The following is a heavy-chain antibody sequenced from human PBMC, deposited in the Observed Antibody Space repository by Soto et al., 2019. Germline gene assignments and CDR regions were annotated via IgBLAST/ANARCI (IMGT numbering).Heavy chain of an antibody. J-gene: IGHJ6*02. V-gene: IGHV5-51*01. CDR3: ARNLLHYYDSSGYWDYYGMGV. CDR2: IYPGDSDT. D-gene: IGHD3-22*01. CDR1: GYSFTSYW. Sequence: PGESLKISCKGSGYSFTSYWIGWVRQMPGKGLEWMGIIYPGDSDTRYSPSFQGQVTISADKSISTAYLQWSSLKASDTAMYYCARNLLHYYDSSGYWDYYGMGVWGQGTTVTVSS.